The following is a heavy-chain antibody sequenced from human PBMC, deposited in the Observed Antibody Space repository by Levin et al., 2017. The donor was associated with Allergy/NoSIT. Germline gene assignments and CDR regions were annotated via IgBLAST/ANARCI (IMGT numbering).Heavy chain of an antibody. Sequence: GGSLRLSCAASGFTFSSYGMHWVRQAPGKGLEWVAVISYDGSNKYYADSVKGRFTISRDNSKNTLYLQMNSLRAEDTAVYYCASRAAAGTGAFDIWGQGTMVTVSS. V-gene: IGHV3-30*03. CDR3: ASRAAAGTGAFDI. J-gene: IGHJ3*02. CDR1: GFTFSSYG. CDR2: ISYDGSNK. D-gene: IGHD6-13*01.